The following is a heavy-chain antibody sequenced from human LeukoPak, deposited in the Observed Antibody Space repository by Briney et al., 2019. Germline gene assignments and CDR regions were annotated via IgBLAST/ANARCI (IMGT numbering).Heavy chain of an antibody. CDR2: IYNSGST. CDR1: GGSISVYY. CDR3: ARDRELGY. D-gene: IGHD3-10*01. V-gene: IGHV4-59*01. Sequence: SETLSLTCTHPGGSISVYYWSWIRQPPGKGLEWIGYIYNSGSTNYNPSLKSRLTISVDTSKNQFSLKLSSVPAADTAVYYCARDRELGYWGQGTLVTVSS. J-gene: IGHJ4*02.